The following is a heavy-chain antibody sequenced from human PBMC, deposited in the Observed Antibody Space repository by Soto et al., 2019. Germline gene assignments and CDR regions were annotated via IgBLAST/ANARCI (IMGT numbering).Heavy chain of an antibody. V-gene: IGHV1-69*01. J-gene: IGHJ4*02. CDR1: GGTFNMFA. Sequence: QVELVQSGAQVKKPGSAVKVSCKATGGTFNMFAMNWVRQAPGHGLEWMGGIIPIFDAPRYSEQFQGRVTISVDESTSTAYMELSRLRSDDTAIYYCTRASGSGGVMGGFDYWGQGPLVTVSS. D-gene: IGHD3-16*01. CDR3: TRASGSGGVMGGFDY. CDR2: IIPIFDAP.